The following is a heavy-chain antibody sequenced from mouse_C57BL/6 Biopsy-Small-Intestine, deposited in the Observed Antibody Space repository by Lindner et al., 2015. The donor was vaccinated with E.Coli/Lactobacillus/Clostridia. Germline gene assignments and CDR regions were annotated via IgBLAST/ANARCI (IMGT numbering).Heavy chain of an antibody. Sequence: VQLQESGPELVKPGASVKISCKASGYSFTGYYMNWVEQSPEKSLEWIGEINPSTGGTTYNQKFKAKATLTVDKSSSTAYMQLKSLTSEDSAVYFCARRDYDDYWGQGTTLTVSS. CDR1: GYSFTGYY. CDR2: INPSTGGT. J-gene: IGHJ2*01. CDR3: ARRDYDDY. V-gene: IGHV1-42*01. D-gene: IGHD2-4*01.